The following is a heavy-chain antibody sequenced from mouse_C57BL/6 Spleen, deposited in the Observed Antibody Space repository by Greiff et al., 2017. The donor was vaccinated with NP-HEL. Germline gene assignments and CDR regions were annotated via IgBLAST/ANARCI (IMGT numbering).Heavy chain of an antibody. CDR2: IYPGDGDT. CDR3: ARNYYGSSAGY. J-gene: IGHJ2*01. V-gene: IGHV1-80*01. Sequence: QVQLQQSGAELVKPGASVKISCKASGYAFSSYWMNWVKQRPGKGLEWIGQIYPGDGDTNYNGKFKGKATLTADKSSSTAYVQRSSLTSEDSAVYFCARNYYGSSAGYWGQGTTLTVSS. D-gene: IGHD1-1*01. CDR1: GYAFSSYW.